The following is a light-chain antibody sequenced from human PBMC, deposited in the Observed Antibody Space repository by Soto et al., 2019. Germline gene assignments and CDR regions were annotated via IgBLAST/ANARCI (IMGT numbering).Light chain of an antibody. CDR2: GAS. J-gene: IGKJ2*01. CDR3: LQFDNAPLYT. CDR1: QSVSSSA. Sequence: EIVLTQSPGTLSLSPEERATLSCRASQSVSSSALAWYQHKPGQAPSLLIYGASSRATGIPDRFSGSGSGTDFSLSISRLQPEDFAVYYCLQFDNAPLYTFGQGTKLEIK. V-gene: IGKV3-20*01.